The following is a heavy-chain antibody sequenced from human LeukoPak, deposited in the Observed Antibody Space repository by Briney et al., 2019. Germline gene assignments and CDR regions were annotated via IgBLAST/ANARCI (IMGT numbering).Heavy chain of an antibody. D-gene: IGHD3-10*01. CDR1: GYTFTSFF. J-gene: IGHJ5*02. V-gene: IGHV1-46*01. CDR2: INPRGGSA. Sequence: ASVKVSCKASGYTFTSFFMHWVRQAPGQGLEWMGIINPRGGSATSAQKFQGRVTMTRDTSTSTVYMELSSLRSEDTAVYYCARDYHGSGSLTTFDPWGQGTLVTVSS. CDR3: ARDYHGSGSLTTFDP.